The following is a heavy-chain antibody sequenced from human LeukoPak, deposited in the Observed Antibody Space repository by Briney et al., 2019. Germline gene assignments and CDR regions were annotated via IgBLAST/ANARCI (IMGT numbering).Heavy chain of an antibody. V-gene: IGHV1-69*05. CDR3: ARESGYYDSSGYLDY. CDR2: IIPIFGTA. Sequence: SVKVSCKASGGTFSSYAISWVRQAPGQGLEWMGRIIPIFGTANYAQKFQGRVTITTDESTSTAYMELSSLRSEDTAMYYCARESGYYDSSGYLDYWGQGTLVTVSS. D-gene: IGHD3-22*01. J-gene: IGHJ4*02. CDR1: GGTFSSYA.